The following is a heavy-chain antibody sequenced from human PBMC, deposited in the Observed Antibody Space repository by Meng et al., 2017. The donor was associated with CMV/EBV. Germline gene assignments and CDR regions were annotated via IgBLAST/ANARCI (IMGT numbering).Heavy chain of an antibody. V-gene: IGHV3-15*01. D-gene: IGHD6-25*01. Sequence: AAGFTCSNGWMSWVRQDPGKGLEWVGRIKSKTDGRTTDYAAPVKGRFTISRDDSKNTLYLQMNSLKTEDTAVYYCTAATHLNWFDPWGQGTLVTVSS. CDR3: TAATHLNWFDP. CDR2: IKSKTDGRTT. CDR1: GFTCSNGW. J-gene: IGHJ5*02.